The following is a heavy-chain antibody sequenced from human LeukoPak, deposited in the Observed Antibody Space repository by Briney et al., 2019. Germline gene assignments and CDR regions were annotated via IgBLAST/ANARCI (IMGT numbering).Heavy chain of an antibody. J-gene: IGHJ6*02. CDR3: ARGYIVVVPGAMDYYGMNV. CDR2: ISAYNGNT. V-gene: IGHV1-18*01. D-gene: IGHD2-2*01. CDR1: GYTFTIYG. Sequence: ASVKVSCKAFGYTFTIYGITWVRQAPGQGLEWTGWISAYNGNTNYAQRVQGRITLTTDASANTAYMELRSLRSDDTAVYYCARGYIVVVPGAMDYYGMNVWGQGTTVTVSS.